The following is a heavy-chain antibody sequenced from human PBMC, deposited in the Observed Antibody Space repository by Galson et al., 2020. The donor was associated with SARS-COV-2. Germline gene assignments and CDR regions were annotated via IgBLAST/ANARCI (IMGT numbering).Heavy chain of an antibody. Sequence: ASVKVSCKASGYTFTAYYMYWVRQAPGQGLEWMGWINPKTGGTHYAQKFQGRVIMTRDTSVTTAHMELSSLKSDDTAVYYCARTLDTAMVSRYGVDVWGHGTTVIVSS. CDR3: ARTLDTAMVSRYGVDV. J-gene: IGHJ6*02. D-gene: IGHD5-18*01. CDR1: GYTFTAYY. CDR2: INPKTGGT. V-gene: IGHV1-2*02.